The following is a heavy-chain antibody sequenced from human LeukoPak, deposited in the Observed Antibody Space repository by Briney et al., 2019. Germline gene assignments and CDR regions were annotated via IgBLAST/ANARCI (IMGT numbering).Heavy chain of an antibody. CDR3: ARVFAEGTEGYFEN. D-gene: IGHD3-3*01. CDR2: INPHNGNT. J-gene: IGHJ4*02. V-gene: IGHV1-18*01. CDR1: GYTFTRYG. Sequence: APVKVSCKASGYTFTRYGISWVREAPGHGHEWVGWINPHNGNTNYPQKLQGRVTMTRDTSTSTAYMELRSLRSEATVMYYGARVFAEGTEGYFENSGQRAL.